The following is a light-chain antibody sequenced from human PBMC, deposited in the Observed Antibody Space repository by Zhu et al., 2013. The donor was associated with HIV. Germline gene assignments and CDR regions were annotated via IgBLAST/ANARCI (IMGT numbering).Light chain of an antibody. CDR1: QSISSY. CDR3: QQANSFPFT. Sequence: DIQMTQSPSSLSASVGDRVTITCRASQSISSYLNWYQQKPGKPPKLLIYAASTLQSGVPSRFSGSGSGTDFTLTISSLQPEDFATYYCQQANSFPFTFGPGTKVDLK. V-gene: IGKV1-39*01. J-gene: IGKJ3*01. CDR2: AAS.